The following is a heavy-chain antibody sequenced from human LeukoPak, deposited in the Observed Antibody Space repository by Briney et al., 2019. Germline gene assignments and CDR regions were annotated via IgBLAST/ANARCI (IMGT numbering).Heavy chain of an antibody. CDR3: ARDRGYDYVWGSYRYDY. D-gene: IGHD3-16*02. CDR1: GGSISSYH. CDR2: IYYSGST. J-gene: IGHJ4*02. Sequence: SETLSLTCTVSGGSISSYHWSWIRQPPGKGLEWIGYIYYSGSTNYNPSLKSRVTISVDTSKNQFSLKLSSVTAADTAVYYCARDRGYDYVWGSYRYDYWGQGTLVTVSS. V-gene: IGHV4-59*01.